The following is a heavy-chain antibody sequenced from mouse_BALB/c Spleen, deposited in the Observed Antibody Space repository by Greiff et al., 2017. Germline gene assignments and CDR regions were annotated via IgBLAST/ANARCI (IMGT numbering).Heavy chain of an antibody. CDR1: GFTFSSYA. J-gene: IGHJ3*01. D-gene: IGHD2-1*01. V-gene: IGHV5-9-4*01. CDR2: ISSGGSYT. Sequence: EVHLVESGGGLVKPGGSLKLSCAASGFTFSSYAMSWVRQSPEKRLEWVAEISSGGSYTYYPDTVTGRFTISRDNAKNTLYLEMSSLRSEDTAMYYWANYGNLAWFAYWGQGTLVTVSA. CDR3: ANYGNLAWFAY.